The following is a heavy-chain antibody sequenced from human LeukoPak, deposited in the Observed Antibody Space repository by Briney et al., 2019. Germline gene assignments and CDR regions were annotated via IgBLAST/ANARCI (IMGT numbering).Heavy chain of an antibody. CDR3: ARRNSYGDYGGHYFDY. J-gene: IGHJ4*02. CDR1: GGSISSSSYY. D-gene: IGHD4-17*01. V-gene: IGHV4-39*01. Sequence: SETLSLTYTVSGGSISSSSYYWGWIRQPPGKGLEWIGSIYYSGSTYYNPSLKSRVTIPVDTSKNQFSLKLSSVTAADTAVYYCARRNSYGDYGGHYFDYWGQGTLVTVSS. CDR2: IYYSGST.